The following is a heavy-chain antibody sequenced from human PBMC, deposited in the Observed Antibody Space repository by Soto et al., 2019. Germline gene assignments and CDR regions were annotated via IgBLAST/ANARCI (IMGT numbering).Heavy chain of an antibody. CDR3: AKEIFGVAGRAFHI. J-gene: IGHJ3*02. D-gene: IGHD3-3*01. V-gene: IGHV3-7*03. CDR2: IKQDGSDN. Sequence: GGSLRLSCAASGFTFSSDWMSWFRQAPGKGLEWVASIKQDGSDNYYVDSVKGRFAISRDNAKNTLYLQMNSLRAEDTAVYYCAKEIFGVAGRAFHIWGQGTMVTVSS. CDR1: GFTFSSDW.